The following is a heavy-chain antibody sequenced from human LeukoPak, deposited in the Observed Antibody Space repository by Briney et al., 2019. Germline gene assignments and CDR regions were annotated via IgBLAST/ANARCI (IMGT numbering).Heavy chain of an antibody. Sequence: GGSLRLSCAASGFTFSSYEMNWARQAPGKGLEWVSYISSSGSTIYYADSVKGRFTISRDNAKNSLYLQMNSLRAEDTALYYCAKGLRGYSYGYDYWGQGTLVTVSS. CDR2: ISSSGSTI. V-gene: IGHV3-48*03. D-gene: IGHD5-18*01. J-gene: IGHJ4*02. CDR1: GFTFSSYE. CDR3: AKGLRGYSYGYDY.